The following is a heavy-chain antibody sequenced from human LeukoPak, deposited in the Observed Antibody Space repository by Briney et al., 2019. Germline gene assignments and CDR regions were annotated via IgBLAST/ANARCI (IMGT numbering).Heavy chain of an antibody. CDR3: ARGTAAAANRNWFDS. D-gene: IGHD6-13*01. CDR2: ITEAGAGT. J-gene: IGHJ5*01. V-gene: IGHV3-23*01. Sequence: GGSLRLSCAASGFMFSRYAMIWVRQTPGKGLEWVSAITEAGAGTYYADSVKGRFTKSRDNSRNTVYLQMDSLRAEDTAVYFCARGTAAAANRNWFDSWGQGTLVTVSS. CDR1: GFMFSRYA.